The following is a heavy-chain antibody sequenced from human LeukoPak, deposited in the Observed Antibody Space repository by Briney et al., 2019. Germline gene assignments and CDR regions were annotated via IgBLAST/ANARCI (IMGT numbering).Heavy chain of an antibody. V-gene: IGHV4-59*01. D-gene: IGHD6-19*01. CDR1: GGSISSYY. CDR3: ARDRWYSSGWYVQHYYMDV. CDR2: IYYSGST. Sequence: PSETLSHTCTVSGGSISSYYWSWIRQPPGKGLEWIGYIYYSGSTNYNPSLKSRVTISVDTSKNQFSLKLSSVTAADTAVYYCARDRWYSSGWYVQHYYMDVWGKGTTVTVSS. J-gene: IGHJ6*03.